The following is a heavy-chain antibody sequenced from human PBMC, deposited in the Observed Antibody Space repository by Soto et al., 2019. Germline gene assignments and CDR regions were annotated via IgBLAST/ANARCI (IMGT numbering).Heavy chain of an antibody. J-gene: IGHJ4*02. CDR2: MNPNSGNT. Sequence: ASVKGSCKASGYTFTSYDIDWVRQATGQGLEWMGWMNPNSGNTGYAQKFQGRVTMTRNTSISTAYMELSSLRSEDTAVYYCARDKAVAADFDYWGQGTLVTVSS. V-gene: IGHV1-8*01. CDR3: ARDKAVAADFDY. CDR1: GYTFTSYD. D-gene: IGHD6-19*01.